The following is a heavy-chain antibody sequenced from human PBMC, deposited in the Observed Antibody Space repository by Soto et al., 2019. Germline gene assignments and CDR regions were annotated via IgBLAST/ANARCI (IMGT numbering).Heavy chain of an antibody. D-gene: IGHD6-13*01. CDR3: ARQVRQQQLFDP. Sequence: QLQLQESGPGLVKPSETLSLTCTVSGGSISSSSYYWGWIRQPPGKGLEWIGSIYYSGSTYYNPSLKRRATISVDTSKNHFSLKLSSVTAADTAVYYCARQVRQQQLFDPWGQGTLVTVSS. J-gene: IGHJ5*02. CDR1: GGSISSSSYY. CDR2: IYYSGST. V-gene: IGHV4-39*01.